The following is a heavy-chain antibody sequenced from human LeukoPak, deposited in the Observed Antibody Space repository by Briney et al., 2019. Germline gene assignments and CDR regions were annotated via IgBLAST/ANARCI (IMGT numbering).Heavy chain of an antibody. Sequence: SETLSLTCTVSGGSISSSSYYWGWIRQPPGKGLEWIGSIYYSGSTYYNPSLKSRVTISVDTSKNQFSLKLNSVTAADTAVYYCARDAGGSIVVVPAALYYFDYWGQGTLVTVSS. CDR2: IYYSGST. CDR3: ARDAGGSIVVVPAALYYFDY. D-gene: IGHD2-2*01. J-gene: IGHJ4*02. CDR1: GGSISSSSYY. V-gene: IGHV4-39*07.